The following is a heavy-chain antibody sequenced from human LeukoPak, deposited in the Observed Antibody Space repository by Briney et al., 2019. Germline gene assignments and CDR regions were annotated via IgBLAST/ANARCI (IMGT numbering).Heavy chain of an antibody. CDR1: GYTFTGYY. J-gene: IGHJ4*02. Sequence: ASVKVSCKASGYTFTGYYMHWVRQAPGQGLEWMGWINPNSGGTNYAQKFQGGVTMTRDTSISTAYMELSRLRSDDTAVYYCARDSSGWFAGKRFDYWGQGTLVTVSS. D-gene: IGHD6-19*01. CDR2: INPNSGGT. CDR3: ARDSSGWFAGKRFDY. V-gene: IGHV1-2*02.